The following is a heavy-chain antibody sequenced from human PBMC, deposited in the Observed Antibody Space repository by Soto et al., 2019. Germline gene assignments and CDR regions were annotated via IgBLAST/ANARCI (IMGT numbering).Heavy chain of an antibody. D-gene: IGHD1-26*01. CDR3: AKMTSGSYGRNYGMDV. V-gene: IGHV3-30*18. Sequence: LRLSCAASGFTLNTYDMHWVRQAPGKGLEWVAMISFDSRDQYYADSFKGRFTISRDNSENTVYLQMNSLRAEDTAVYYCAKMTSGSYGRNYGMDVWGQGTTVTVSS. J-gene: IGHJ6*02. CDR1: GFTLNTYD. CDR2: ISFDSRDQ.